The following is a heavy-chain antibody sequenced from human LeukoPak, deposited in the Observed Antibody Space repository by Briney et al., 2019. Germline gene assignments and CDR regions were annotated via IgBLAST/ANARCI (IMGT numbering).Heavy chain of an antibody. J-gene: IGHJ4*02. Sequence: ASVKVSCKASGYTFTSYGISWVRQAPGQGLEWMGWISPYNGNTNYTQKIQGKVTMTTDTSTRTAYMALSSVRSDDTAVYNCARLDSGYFVYWGQGTLVVVSS. V-gene: IGHV1-18*01. CDR2: ISPYNGNT. D-gene: IGHD6-25*01. CDR3: ARLDSGYFVY. CDR1: GYTFTSYG.